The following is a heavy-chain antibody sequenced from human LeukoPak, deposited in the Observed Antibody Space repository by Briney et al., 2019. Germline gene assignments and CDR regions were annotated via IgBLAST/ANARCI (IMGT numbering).Heavy chain of an antibody. CDR3: ARHVYGSGSYYRYFDY. CDR2: IYYSGST. D-gene: IGHD3-10*01. J-gene: IGHJ4*02. CDR1: GGSISSSSYY. Sequence: SSETLSLTCTVSGGSISSSSYYWGWIRQPPGKGLEWIGTIYYSGSTYYNPSLKSRVTISVDTSKNQFSLKLSSVTAADTAVYYCARHVYGSGSYYRYFDYWGQGTLVTVSS. V-gene: IGHV4-39*01.